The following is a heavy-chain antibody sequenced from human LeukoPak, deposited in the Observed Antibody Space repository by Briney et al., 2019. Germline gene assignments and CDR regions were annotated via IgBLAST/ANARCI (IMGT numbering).Heavy chain of an antibody. Sequence: GVSVTLSCAACHFTFYDYAMLWLRPAPGRGLEWISLIGRGGGRTYYADSVKGRFTTSRDNSKNSLFLQMTRLSAEDTAFYYCAKGGGDTAMAMDYWGQGTLVTVSS. CDR2: IGRGGGRT. CDR3: AKGGGDTAMAMDY. CDR1: HFTFYDYA. J-gene: IGHJ4*02. D-gene: IGHD5-18*01. V-gene: IGHV3-43D*03.